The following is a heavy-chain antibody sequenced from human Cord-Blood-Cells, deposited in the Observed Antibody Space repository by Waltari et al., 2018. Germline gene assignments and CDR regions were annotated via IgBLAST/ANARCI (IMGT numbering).Heavy chain of an antibody. CDR1: GGSFSGYY. J-gene: IGHJ3*02. Sequence: QVQLQQWGAGLLKPSETLSLTCAVYGGSFSGYYWSWIRQPPGKGLEWIGEINHSGRTNYNPSLKSRVTISVDTSKNQFSLKLSSVTAADTAVYYCARAPLRRYSYGHDAFDIWGQGTMVTVSS. D-gene: IGHD5-18*01. CDR3: ARAPLRRYSYGHDAFDI. V-gene: IGHV4-34*01. CDR2: INHSGRT.